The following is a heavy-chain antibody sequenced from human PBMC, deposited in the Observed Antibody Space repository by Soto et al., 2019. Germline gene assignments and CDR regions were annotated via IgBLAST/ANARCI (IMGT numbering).Heavy chain of an antibody. D-gene: IGHD2-21*02. V-gene: IGHV3-7*03. CDR2: IKPDGSET. J-gene: IGHJ4*02. CDR1: GLTCSGHW. Sequence: PGGALRVSCADSGLTCSGHWMTWVRQTPGEGLQWVAAIKPDGSETFYVDSVKGRFTISRDNARNSLFLQMDSLRAEDTAVYYCTSRPSGMTYHAVFDFWGQGTPVTVS. CDR3: TSRPSGMTYHAVFDF.